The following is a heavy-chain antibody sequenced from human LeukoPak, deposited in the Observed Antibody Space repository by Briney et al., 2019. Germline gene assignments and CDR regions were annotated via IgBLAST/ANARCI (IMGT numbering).Heavy chain of an antibody. J-gene: IGHJ4*02. CDR3: ARDNYGDYGTLDY. D-gene: IGHD4-17*01. Sequence: PSETLSLTCAVYGGSFSGYYWSWIRQPPGKGLEWIGEINHSGSTYYNPSLKSRVTISVDRSTNQFSLKLNSVTAADTAVYYCARDNYGDYGTLDYWGQGTLVTVSS. V-gene: IGHV4-34*01. CDR1: GGSFSGYY. CDR2: INHSGST.